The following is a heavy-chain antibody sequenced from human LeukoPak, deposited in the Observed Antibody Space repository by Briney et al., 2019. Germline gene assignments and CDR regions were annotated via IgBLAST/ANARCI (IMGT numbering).Heavy chain of an antibody. Sequence: SETLSLTCTVSGGSISSGGYSWSWIRQPPGKGLEWIGYIYHSGSTYYNPSLKSRVTISVDRSKNQFSLKLSSVTAADTAVYYCARAPQYEIPNYYFDYWGQGTLVTVSS. D-gene: IGHD1-1*01. CDR1: GGSISSGGYS. CDR3: ARAPQYEIPNYYFDY. V-gene: IGHV4-30-2*01. J-gene: IGHJ4*02. CDR2: IYHSGST.